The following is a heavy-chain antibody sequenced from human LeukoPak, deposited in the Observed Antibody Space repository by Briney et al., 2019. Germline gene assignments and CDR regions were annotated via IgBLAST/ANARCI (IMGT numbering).Heavy chain of an antibody. V-gene: IGHV3-30*02. CDR3: AHGAMYQLDY. Sequence: PGGSLRLSCAASGFTFSSYGMHWVRQAPGKGLEWVSFIRYDGSNEYYADSVRGRFTISRDNSKNTLFLQMNSLRAEDTAVYYCAHGAMYQLDYWGQGTLVTVSS. J-gene: IGHJ4*02. D-gene: IGHD2-2*01. CDR1: GFTFSSYG. CDR2: IRYDGSNE.